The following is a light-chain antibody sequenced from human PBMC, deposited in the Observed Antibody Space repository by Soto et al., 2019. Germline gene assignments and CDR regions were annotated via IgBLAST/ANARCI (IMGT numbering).Light chain of an antibody. J-gene: IGLJ1*01. CDR3: QVWDSSSDQLYV. CDR2: DDS. CDR1: KIGRKS. Sequence: SYELTQPPSVSVAPGQTARITCGGNKIGRKSVHWYQQKPGQAPVLVVHDDSDRPSGIPERFSGSNSGNTATLTISRVEAGDEADYYCQVWDSSSDQLYVFGTGTKVTV. V-gene: IGLV3-21*02.